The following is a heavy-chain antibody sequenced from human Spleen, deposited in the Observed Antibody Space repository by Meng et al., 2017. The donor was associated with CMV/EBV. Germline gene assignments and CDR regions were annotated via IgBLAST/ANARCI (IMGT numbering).Heavy chain of an antibody. CDR3: ASIYDYDSSGFY. D-gene: IGHD3-22*01. Sequence: GESLKISCAASGFTFSNYAMTWVRQAPGKGLEWVSSISSSGGTIYYADSVKGRFTISRDNAKNSLYLQMSSLRVEDTAVYYCASIYDYDSSGFYWGQGTLVTVSS. V-gene: IGHV3-48*03. CDR1: GFTFSNYA. J-gene: IGHJ4*02. CDR2: ISSSGGTI.